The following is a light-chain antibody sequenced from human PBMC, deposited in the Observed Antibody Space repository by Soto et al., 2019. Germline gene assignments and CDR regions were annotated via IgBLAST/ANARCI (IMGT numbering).Light chain of an antibody. CDR2: DAS. CDR3: QQYNGYSWT. Sequence: DIQMTQSPSTLSASVGDRVAITCRASQSISQWVAWYQQKPGRAPELLIYDASKLKSGVPSRFSGSGSGTEFSLTITSLQPDDSAMYYCQQYNGYSWTFGRGTKVYIK. J-gene: IGKJ1*01. CDR1: QSISQW. V-gene: IGKV1-5*01.